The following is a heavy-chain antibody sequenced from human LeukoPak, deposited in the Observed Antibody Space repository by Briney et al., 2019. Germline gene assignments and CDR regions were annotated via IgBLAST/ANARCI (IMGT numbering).Heavy chain of an antibody. CDR1: GFTFSRYW. D-gene: IGHD4-23*01. Sequence: GGSLRLSCAAYGFTFSRYWMHWVRQAPGKGLEWVSSISSSSSYIYYADSVKGRFTISRDNAKNSLYLQMNSLRAEDTAVYYCAREFYGGNSPFDYWGQGTLVTVSS. CDR2: ISSSSSYI. CDR3: AREFYGGNSPFDY. V-gene: IGHV3-21*01. J-gene: IGHJ4*02.